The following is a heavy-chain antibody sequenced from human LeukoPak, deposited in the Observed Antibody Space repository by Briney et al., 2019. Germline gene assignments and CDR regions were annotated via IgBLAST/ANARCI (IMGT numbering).Heavy chain of an antibody. CDR1: GASISSYY. D-gene: IGHD2-2*01. Sequence: SETLSLTCTVSGASISSYYWTWIRQPAGKGLEWIGRIYTSGSTNYNPSLKSRVAMSVDTSKNQFSLKLSSVTAADTAVYYCARLSADSSSSRGFDHWGQGTLVTVSS. CDR2: IYTSGST. J-gene: IGHJ4*02. CDR3: ARLSADSSSSRGFDH. V-gene: IGHV4-4*07.